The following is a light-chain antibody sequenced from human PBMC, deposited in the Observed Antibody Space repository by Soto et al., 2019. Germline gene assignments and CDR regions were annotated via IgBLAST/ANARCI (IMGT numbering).Light chain of an antibody. J-gene: IGKJ4*01. Sequence: EIVLTQSPGTLSLSPGERATLSCRASQSVSISYLAWYQQKPGQAPRLLIYCASSRATGIPDRFSGSGSGTDFTLTISRLEPEDFAVYYCQQYGSSPLTFGGGTKVEIK. V-gene: IGKV3-20*01. CDR3: QQYGSSPLT. CDR2: CAS. CDR1: QSVSISY.